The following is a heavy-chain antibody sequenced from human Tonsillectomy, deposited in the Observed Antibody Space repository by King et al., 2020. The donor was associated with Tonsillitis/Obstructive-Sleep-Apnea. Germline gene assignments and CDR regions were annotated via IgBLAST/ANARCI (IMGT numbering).Heavy chain of an antibody. V-gene: IGHV3-7*01. J-gene: IGHJ5*02. CDR3: ARLANWHFNWFDP. Sequence: EWQLVQSGGGLVQPGGSLRLSCAASRFTFSSYWMSWVRQAPGKGLEWVANIKQDGSEKYYVDSVKGRFTISRDNAKNSLYLQMNSLRAEDTAVYYCARLANWHFNWFDPWGQGTLVTVSS. D-gene: IGHD1-1*01. CDR2: IKQDGSEK. CDR1: RFTFSSYW.